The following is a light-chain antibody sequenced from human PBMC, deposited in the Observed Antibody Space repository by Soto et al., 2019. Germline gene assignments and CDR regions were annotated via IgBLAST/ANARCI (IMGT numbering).Light chain of an antibody. Sequence: EIVMTQSPATLSVSPGEKATLSCRASQSVSNNLAWFQQKPGQVPRLLIYGASNRATGVSARFSGSGSGTEFTLTISSLQSEDFAVYYCQQYNNWPYTFGQGTKLEI. CDR1: QSVSNN. CDR2: GAS. V-gene: IGKV3-15*01. CDR3: QQYNNWPYT. J-gene: IGKJ2*01.